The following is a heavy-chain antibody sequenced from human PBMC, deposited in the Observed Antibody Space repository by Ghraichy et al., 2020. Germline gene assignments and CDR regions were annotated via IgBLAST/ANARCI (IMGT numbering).Heavy chain of an antibody. D-gene: IGHD6-13*01. Sequence: SETLSLTCTVSGGSISSYYWSWIRQPPGKGLEWIGYIYYSGSTNYNPSLKSRVTISVDTSKNQFSLKLSSVTAADTAVYYCARDREGSSWYYFDYWGQGTLVTVSS. CDR2: IYYSGST. V-gene: IGHV4-59*01. CDR1: GGSISSYY. J-gene: IGHJ4*02. CDR3: ARDREGSSWYYFDY.